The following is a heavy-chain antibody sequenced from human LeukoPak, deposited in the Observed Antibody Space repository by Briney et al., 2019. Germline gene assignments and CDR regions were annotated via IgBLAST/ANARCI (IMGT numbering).Heavy chain of an antibody. D-gene: IGHD5-24*01. CDR3: ARAKMATAGGVFDY. Sequence: PGRSLRLSCAASGFTFSSYEMNWVRQAPGKGLEWVSYISSSGGTIYYADSVRGRFTISRDNAKKSLYLQMNSLRAEDTAVYYCARAKMATAGGVFDYWGQGTLVTVSS. V-gene: IGHV3-48*03. CDR1: GFTFSSYE. CDR2: ISSSGGTI. J-gene: IGHJ4*02.